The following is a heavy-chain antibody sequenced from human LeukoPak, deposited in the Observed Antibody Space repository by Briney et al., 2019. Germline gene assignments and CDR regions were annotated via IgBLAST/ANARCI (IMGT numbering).Heavy chain of an antibody. J-gene: IGHJ4*02. CDR2: IYYTGTT. D-gene: IGHD6-6*01. Sequence: SQTLSLTCTVSGGSISSSSYYWTWLRQPPGKGLEWIGYIYYTGTTNYNPSLKSRVTISVDTSKNQFSLRLSSVTAADTAVYYCARERGYSSSSIDYWGQGTLVTVSS. V-gene: IGHV4-61*01. CDR1: GGSISSSSYY. CDR3: ARERGYSSSSIDY.